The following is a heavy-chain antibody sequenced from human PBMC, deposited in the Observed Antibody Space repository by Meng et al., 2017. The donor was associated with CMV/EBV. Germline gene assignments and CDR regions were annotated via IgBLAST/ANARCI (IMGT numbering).Heavy chain of an antibody. CDR1: GGTFSSYA. CDR3: ARVPQGFDDSSGYYFGY. J-gene: IGHJ4*02. CDR2: IIPILGIA. D-gene: IGHD3-22*01. Sequence: SVKVSCKASGGTFSSYAISWVRQAPGQGLEWMGGIIPILGIANYAQKFQGRVTITADKSTSTAYMDLSSLRSEDTAVYYCARVPQGFDDSSGYYFGYWGQGTLVTVSS. V-gene: IGHV1-69*10.